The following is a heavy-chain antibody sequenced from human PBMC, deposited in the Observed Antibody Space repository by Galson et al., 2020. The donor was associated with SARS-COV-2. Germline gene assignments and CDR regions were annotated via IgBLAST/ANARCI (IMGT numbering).Heavy chain of an antibody. CDR2: IYPSGDT. CDR1: GDSLRTGGYY. J-gene: IGHJ4*01. D-gene: IGHD2-8*01. Sequence: SETLSLTCTVSGDSLRTGGYYWSWIRQSAENGLEWIGRIYPSGDTDYNPSLKDQVTLSIDSSKNQFSLRLTSVTAADTAVYYCATTRTWPRMVDNWGPGTLVTVAS. V-gene: IGHV4-61*02. CDR3: ATTRTWPRMVDN.